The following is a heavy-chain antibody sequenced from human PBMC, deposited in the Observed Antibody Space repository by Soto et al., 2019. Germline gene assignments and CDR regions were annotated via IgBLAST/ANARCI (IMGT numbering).Heavy chain of an antibody. J-gene: IGHJ4*02. CDR3: ARDFHWSGDSSGYDY. D-gene: IGHD3-22*01. CDR1: GGSIGSGGYY. V-gene: IGHV4-31*03. Sequence: PSVTLPLTSTVSGGSIGSGGYYWSWIRQHPGKGLEWIGYIYYSGSTYYNPSLKSRVTISVDTSKNQFSLKLSSVTAADTAVYYCARDFHWSGDSSGYDYWGQGTLVTVSS. CDR2: IYYSGST.